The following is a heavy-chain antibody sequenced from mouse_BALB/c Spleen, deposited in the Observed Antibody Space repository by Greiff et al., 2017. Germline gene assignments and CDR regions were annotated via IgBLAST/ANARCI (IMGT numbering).Heavy chain of an antibody. V-gene: IGHV1-54*01. CDR2: INPGSGGT. CDR1: GYAFTNYL. J-gene: IGHJ3*01. Sequence: QVQLKQSGAELVRPGTSVKVSCKASGYAFTNYLIEWVKQRPGQGLEWIGVINPGSGGTNYNEKFKGKATLTADKSSSTAYMQLSSLTSDDSAVYFCARGNDYEWFAYWGQGTLVTVSA. D-gene: IGHD2-4*01. CDR3: ARGNDYEWFAY.